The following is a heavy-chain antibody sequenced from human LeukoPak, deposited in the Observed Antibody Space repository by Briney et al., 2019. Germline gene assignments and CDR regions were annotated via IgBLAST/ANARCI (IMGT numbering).Heavy chain of an antibody. Sequence: GGSLRLSCAASGFISSSYWMHWVRQPPGKGLVYIACINTDGFSTSYADSVKGRFTISRDNAKNTLYLQMNSLRAEDTAVYYCARGGGIIAAAVVDWGQGTLVTVSS. J-gene: IGHJ4*02. CDR2: INTDGFST. D-gene: IGHD6-13*01. CDR1: GFISSSYW. CDR3: ARGGGIIAAAVVD. V-gene: IGHV3-74*01.